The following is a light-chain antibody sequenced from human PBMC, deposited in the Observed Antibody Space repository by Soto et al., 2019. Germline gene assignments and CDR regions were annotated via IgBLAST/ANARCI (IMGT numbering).Light chain of an antibody. Sequence: DIPMTQSPSSLSASVGDAVSLTCRASRSISNYLNWYQQKPGRAPKLLISGASSLQRGVPSRFSGSGSGTTFTLTITTLQPDDFAIYFCQQSYTARYTFGPGTKVEIK. CDR1: RSISNY. CDR3: QQSYTARYT. J-gene: IGKJ3*01. V-gene: IGKV1-39*01. CDR2: GAS.